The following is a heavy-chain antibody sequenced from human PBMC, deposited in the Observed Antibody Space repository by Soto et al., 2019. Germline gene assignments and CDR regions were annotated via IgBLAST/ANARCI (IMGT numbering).Heavy chain of an antibody. CDR2: IKQDGSEK. Sequence: GGSLRLSCAASGFTFSSYWMSWVRQAPGKGLEWVANIKQDGSEKYYVDSVKGRFTISRDNAKNSLYLQMNSLRAEDTAVYYCARDPNWGSEAFDIWGQGTMVTVSS. V-gene: IGHV3-7*03. D-gene: IGHD7-27*01. J-gene: IGHJ3*02. CDR3: ARDPNWGSEAFDI. CDR1: GFTFSSYW.